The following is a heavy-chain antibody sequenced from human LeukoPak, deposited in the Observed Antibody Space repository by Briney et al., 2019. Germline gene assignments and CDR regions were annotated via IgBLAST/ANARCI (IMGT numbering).Heavy chain of an antibody. V-gene: IGHV4-34*01. J-gene: IGHJ4*02. CDR2: INHSGST. D-gene: IGHD4-23*01. CDR3: ASYGGNSVYDS. Sequence: SETLSLTCAVYGGSFSGYYWSRIRQPPGKGLEWIGEINHSGSTNYNPSLKSRVTISVDTSKNQFSLKLTSVTAADTAVYYCASYGGNSVYDSWGQGTLVTVSS. CDR1: GGSFSGYY.